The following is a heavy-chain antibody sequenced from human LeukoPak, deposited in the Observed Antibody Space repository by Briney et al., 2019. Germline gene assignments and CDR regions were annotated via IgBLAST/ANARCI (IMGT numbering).Heavy chain of an antibody. V-gene: IGHV1-18*01. D-gene: IGHD1-7*01. CDR2: ISAYNGNT. CDR1: GYTFTSYG. Sequence: ASVRVSCKASGYTFTSYGISWVRQAPGQGLERMGWISAYNGNTNYAQNLQGRLTMTTDTSTSTAYMELRSLTFDDTAVYYCARGKAGTPQYYFDYWGQGTLVTVSS. CDR3: ARGKAGTPQYYFDY. J-gene: IGHJ4*02.